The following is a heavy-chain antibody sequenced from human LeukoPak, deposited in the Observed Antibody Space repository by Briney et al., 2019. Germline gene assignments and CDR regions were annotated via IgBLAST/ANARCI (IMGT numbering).Heavy chain of an antibody. D-gene: IGHD3-3*01. J-gene: IGHJ6*03. CDR2: INPNSGGT. CDR1: GYTFTGYY. CDR3: ASDNYDFWSGHIWGYCMDV. V-gene: IGHV1-2*06. Sequence: ASVKVSCKASGYTFTGYYMHWVRQAPGQGLEWMGRINPNSGGTNYAQKFQGRVTMTRDTSISTAYMELSRLRSDDTAVYYCASDNYDFWSGHIWGYCMDVWGKGTTVTVSS.